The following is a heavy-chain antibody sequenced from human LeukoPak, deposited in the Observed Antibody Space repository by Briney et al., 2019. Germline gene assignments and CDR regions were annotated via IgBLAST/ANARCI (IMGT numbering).Heavy chain of an antibody. CDR1: GGSISSNY. CDR2: INTKGST. V-gene: IGHV4-4*07. D-gene: IGHD3-16*02. CDR3: ARERVDYVWGNYRYWDY. J-gene: IGHJ4*02. Sequence: SETLSLTCTVSGGSISSNYWSWIRQPAGEGLEWIGHINTKGSTSSNPSLKSPVIMSVDTSKNQFSLKLTSVIGADTAVYYCARERVDYVWGNYRYWDYWGQGILVTVSS.